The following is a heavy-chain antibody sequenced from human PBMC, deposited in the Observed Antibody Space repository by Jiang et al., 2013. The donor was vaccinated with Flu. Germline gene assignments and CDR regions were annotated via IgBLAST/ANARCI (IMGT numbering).Heavy chain of an antibody. J-gene: IGHJ6*02. V-gene: IGHV3-23*04. CDR3: AKDPIAVAGIERGVVLFGMDV. D-gene: IGHD6-19*01. CDR2: ISGSGGST. CDR1: GFTFSSYA. Sequence: VQLVESGGGLVQPGGSLRLSCAASGFTFSSYAMSWVRQAPGKGLEWVSAISGSGGSTYYADSVKGRFTISRDNSKNTLYLQMNSLRAEDTAVYYCAKDPIAVAGIERGVVLFGMDVWGQGTTVTVSS.